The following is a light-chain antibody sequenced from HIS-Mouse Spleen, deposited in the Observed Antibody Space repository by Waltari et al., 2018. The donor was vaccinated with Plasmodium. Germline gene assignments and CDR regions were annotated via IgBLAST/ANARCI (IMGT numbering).Light chain of an antibody. Sequence: SSELTQDPAVSVALGQTVRITCQGDSLRSYYASWYQQKPGQAPVLVIYGKTNRPSGIPDRWSGSSSGNTASLTITGAQAEDEADYYCNSRDSSGNHQVFGGGTKLTVL. CDR1: SLRSYY. J-gene: IGLJ3*02. CDR3: NSRDSSGNHQV. V-gene: IGLV3-19*01. CDR2: GKT.